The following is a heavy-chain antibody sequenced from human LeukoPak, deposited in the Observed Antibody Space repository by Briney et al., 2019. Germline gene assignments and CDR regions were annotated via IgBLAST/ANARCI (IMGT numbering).Heavy chain of an antibody. Sequence: SETLSLTCTVSGGSISSYYWSWIRQPPGKGLEWIGYISYSGSTNYNPSLKSRVTISVDTSRNQFSLKLSSVTAADTAVYYCARGRLGGSGSYYNVLDYWGQGTLVAVSS. CDR1: GGSISSYY. CDR2: ISYSGST. V-gene: IGHV4-59*01. J-gene: IGHJ4*02. D-gene: IGHD3-10*01. CDR3: ARGRLGGSGSYYNVLDY.